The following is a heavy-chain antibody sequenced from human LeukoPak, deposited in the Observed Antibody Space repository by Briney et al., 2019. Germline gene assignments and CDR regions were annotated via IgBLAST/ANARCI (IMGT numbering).Heavy chain of an antibody. V-gene: IGHV1-18*01. Sequence: GASVKVSCKAYGYTFSTYGLMWVRQAPGQGLEWMGWINTNNGNTNYAQKFQGRVTMTTDTSTSTGYMELRSLRSDDTAVYYCARKRCTGDCYLFDPWGQGTLVTVSS. CDR3: ARKRCTGDCYLFDP. CDR2: INTNNGNT. CDR1: GYTFSTYG. J-gene: IGHJ5*02. D-gene: IGHD2-21*02.